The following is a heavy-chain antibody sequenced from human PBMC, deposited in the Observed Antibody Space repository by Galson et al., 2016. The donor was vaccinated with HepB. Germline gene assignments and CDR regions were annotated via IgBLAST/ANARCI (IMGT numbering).Heavy chain of an antibody. CDR2: IYPGDSYT. V-gene: IGHV5-51*01. CDR1: GYNFSRDW. J-gene: IGHJ6*02. Sequence: QSGAEVKKPGESLKISCKASGYNFSRDWIGWVRQMSGKGLEWVGIIYPGDSYTTYSPSFQGQVTISADKSISTAYLQWRSLKASDTAMYYCARGIMAAHWGMDVWGQGTTVTVSS. D-gene: IGHD3-16*01. CDR3: ARGIMAAHWGMDV.